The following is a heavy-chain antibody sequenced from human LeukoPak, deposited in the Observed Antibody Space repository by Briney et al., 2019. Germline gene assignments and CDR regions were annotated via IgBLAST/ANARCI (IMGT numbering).Heavy chain of an antibody. CDR3: AKDQGYSYGTGFDY. CDR2: ISSSSSYI. CDR1: GFTFSSYS. J-gene: IGHJ4*02. Sequence: GGSLRLSCAASGFTFSSYSMNWVRQAPGKGLEWVSSISSSSSYIYYADSVKGRFTISRDNSKNTLYLQMNSLRAEDTAVYYCAKDQGYSYGTGFDYWGQGTLVTVSS. V-gene: IGHV3-21*01. D-gene: IGHD5-18*01.